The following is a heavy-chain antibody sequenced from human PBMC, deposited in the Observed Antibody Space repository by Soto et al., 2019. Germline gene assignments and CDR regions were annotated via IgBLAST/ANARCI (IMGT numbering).Heavy chain of an antibody. Sequence: SGPTLVNPTQTLTLTCTFSGFSLSTSGMCVSWIRQPPGKALEWLALIDWDDDKYYSTSLKTRLTISKDTSKNQVVLTMTNMDPVGTATYYCARSYSGSREFQHWGQGTLVTSPQ. D-gene: IGHD1-26*01. CDR2: IDWDDDK. V-gene: IGHV2-70*01. J-gene: IGHJ1*01. CDR3: ARSYSGSREFQH. CDR1: GFSLSTSGMC.